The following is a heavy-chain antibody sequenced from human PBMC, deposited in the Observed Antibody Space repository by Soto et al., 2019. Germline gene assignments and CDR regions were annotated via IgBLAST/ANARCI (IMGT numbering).Heavy chain of an antibody. CDR3: ARVGYSSSAGALGEFEY. CDR1: GGTFSSYA. Sequence: QVQLVQSGAEVKKPGSSVKVSCKASGGTFSSYAISWVRQAPGQGLEWMGGIIPIFGTANYAQKFQGRVTITADQPTRTAHLELSGLRSEDTAVYYCARVGYSSSAGALGEFEYWGQGTLVTVSS. V-gene: IGHV1-69*01. J-gene: IGHJ4*02. D-gene: IGHD6-6*01. CDR2: IIPIFGTA.